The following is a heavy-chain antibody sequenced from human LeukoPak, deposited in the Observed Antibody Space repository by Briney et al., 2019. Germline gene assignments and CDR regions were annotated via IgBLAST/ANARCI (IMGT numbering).Heavy chain of an antibody. CDR2: ISGGGGNT. D-gene: IGHD3-10*01. CDR3: ARDLYYGSGSYYGYYYYYMDV. CDR1: GFTFTSFG. V-gene: IGHV3-23*01. J-gene: IGHJ6*03. Sequence: GRSLRPSCPASGFTFTSFGMSWVRQAPGKGLEWVSAISGGGGNTYYADTVKGRFTISRDNSKNTLYLQMNSLRAEDTAVYYCARDLYYGSGSYYGYYYYYMDVWGEGTTVTISS.